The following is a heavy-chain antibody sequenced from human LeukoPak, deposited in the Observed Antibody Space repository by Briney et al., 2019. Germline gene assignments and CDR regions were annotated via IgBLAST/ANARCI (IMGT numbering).Heavy chain of an antibody. Sequence: GGSLRLSCAASGFTVSSNYMSWVRQAPGKGLEWVSVIYEGVSTSYADSVEGRFTISRDNSKNTVYLQMNSLRTEDTAVYYCARDATPAPDVWGQGTTVTVSS. V-gene: IGHV3-66*01. CDR1: GFTVSSNY. D-gene: IGHD2-15*01. CDR2: IYEGVST. CDR3: ARDATPAPDV. J-gene: IGHJ6*02.